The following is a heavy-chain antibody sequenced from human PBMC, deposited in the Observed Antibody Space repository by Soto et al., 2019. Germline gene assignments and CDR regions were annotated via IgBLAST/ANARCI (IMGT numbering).Heavy chain of an antibody. CDR3: TRVGGYYGDYPNFDY. CDR1: SSSISPFY. CDR2: IYYTGST. J-gene: IGHJ4*02. D-gene: IGHD4-17*01. V-gene: IGHV4-59*01. Sequence: PSETLSLTCTVSSSSISPFYWSWIRQPPGRGLEWIGYIYYTGSTKYNPSLKSRVTLSLGTSRNQLSLKLSSVTAADTAVYLCTRVGGYYGDYPNFDYWGPGTLVTVSS.